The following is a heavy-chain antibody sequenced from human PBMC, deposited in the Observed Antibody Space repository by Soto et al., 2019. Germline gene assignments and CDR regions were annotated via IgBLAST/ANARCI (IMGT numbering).Heavy chain of an antibody. J-gene: IGHJ4*02. Sequence: QVQLVESGGGVVQPGRSLRLSCAASGFIFSSYGMHWVRQAPGKGLERVAVIWYDGSKKYYADSVKGRFTISRDNSKNTMYLQMNSLRAEDTAVYYCARDRDYFDTSGYYYYFDYWGQGTLVTVSS. V-gene: IGHV3-33*01. CDR1: GFIFSSYG. D-gene: IGHD3-22*01. CDR3: ARDRDYFDTSGYYYYFDY. CDR2: IWYDGSKK.